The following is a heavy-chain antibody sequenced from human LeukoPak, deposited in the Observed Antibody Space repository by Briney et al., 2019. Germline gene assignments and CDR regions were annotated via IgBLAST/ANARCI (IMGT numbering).Heavy chain of an antibody. V-gene: IGHV1-2*06. CDR1: GYTFTGYY. D-gene: IGHD3-10*01. CDR3: ARGPSGSDY. CDR2: INPNSGGT. Sequence: ASVKVSCKASGYTFTGYYMHWVRQAPGQGLEWMGRINPNSGGTNYAQRFQGRVTMTRDTSINTAYMALSSLRSDDTAVYYCARGPSGSDYWGQGTLVTVSP. J-gene: IGHJ4*02.